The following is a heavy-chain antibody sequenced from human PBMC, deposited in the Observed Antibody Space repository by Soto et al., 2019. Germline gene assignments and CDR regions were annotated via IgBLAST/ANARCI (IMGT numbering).Heavy chain of an antibody. Sequence: QVQLVQSGAEVKKPGSSVKVSCKASGGTFSTYTITWVRQAPGQGLEWMGSIIPIIGIINYAQKFQGRVTITADKFTGTSYMELPRLRSDDTAVYYCAGDPDSHYNDSHASSYPWGQGTLVTVSS. V-gene: IGHV1-69*08. CDR3: AGDPDSHYNDSHASSYP. CDR2: IIPIIGII. CDR1: GGTFSTYT. D-gene: IGHD3-22*01. J-gene: IGHJ5*02.